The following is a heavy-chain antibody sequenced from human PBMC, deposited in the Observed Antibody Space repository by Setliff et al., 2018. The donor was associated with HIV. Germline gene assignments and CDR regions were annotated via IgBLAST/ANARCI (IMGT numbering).Heavy chain of an antibody. CDR1: GGTFSSYA. J-gene: IGHJ4*02. V-gene: IGHV1-69*05. CDR2: IIPIIGTA. CDR3: ARGGASYYGPGPGQRARGSTADAGY. D-gene: IGHD3-10*01. Sequence: SVKVSCKASGGTFSSYAISWVRQAPGQGLEWMGGIIPIIGTANYTQKFQGRVTITTDESTSTAYMELSSLRSEDTAVCYCARGGASYYGPGPGQRARGSTADAGYWGQRTLV.